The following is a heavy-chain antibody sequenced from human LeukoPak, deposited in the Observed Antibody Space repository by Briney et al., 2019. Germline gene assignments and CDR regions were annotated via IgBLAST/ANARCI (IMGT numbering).Heavy chain of an antibody. CDR2: IYYSGST. CDR1: SESFTGYY. Sequence: SETLSLTCAVYSESFTGYYWSWIRQPPGKGLEWIGYIYYSGSTNYNPSLKSRVTISVDTSKNQFSLKLSSVTAADTAVYYCARALPTTSKSAFDIWGQGTMVTVSS. V-gene: IGHV4-59*01. CDR3: ARALPTTSKSAFDI. J-gene: IGHJ3*02. D-gene: IGHD1-1*01.